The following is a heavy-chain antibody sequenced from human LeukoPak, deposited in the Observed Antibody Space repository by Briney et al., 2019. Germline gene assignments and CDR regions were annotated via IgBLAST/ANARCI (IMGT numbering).Heavy chain of an antibody. CDR3: ARRERWDPPPDY. V-gene: IGHV4-39*01. CDR2: LSYSGTT. J-gene: IGHJ4*02. CDR1: GGSISSGRSF. Sequence: SETLSLTCTVSGGSISSGRSFWDWIRQPPGKGPEWVASLSYSGTTYHNPSLKSRVTISVDPSKNPFSLKLSSLIDADTAVYYCARRERWDPPPDYWGQGTLVTVSS. D-gene: IGHD1-26*01.